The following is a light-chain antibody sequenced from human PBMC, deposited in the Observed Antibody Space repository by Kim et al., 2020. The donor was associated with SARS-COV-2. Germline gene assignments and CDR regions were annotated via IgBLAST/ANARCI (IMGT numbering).Light chain of an antibody. CDR2: STS. CDR3: QQSYNFPRT. V-gene: IGKV1D-12*01. CDR1: QTVCSW. Sequence: ATVGDTITITCRATQTVCSWLAWYQQKPGTAPRLLIYSTSSLQSGAPSRFSGSGSGTVYTLTITSLQPEDFATYYCQQSYNFPRTFGQGTKVDIK. J-gene: IGKJ1*01.